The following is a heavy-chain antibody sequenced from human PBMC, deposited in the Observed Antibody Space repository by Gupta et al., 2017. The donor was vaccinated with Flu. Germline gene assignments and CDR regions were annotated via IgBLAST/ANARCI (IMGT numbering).Heavy chain of an antibody. CDR3: ATGSDIHDNRGYYYGGT. Sequence: EAQLEESGGGLVRPGGSLRLSCEASGFSFSSYSMNWVRQAPGKGLEWVASISRSGNYMYYADPVKGRFTISRDNAKNSLFLQMNSLRADDTAVYYCATGSDIHDNRGYYYGGTWGHGTQVTVSS. CDR1: GFSFSSYS. J-gene: IGHJ4*01. D-gene: IGHD3-22*01. V-gene: IGHV3-21*02. CDR2: ISRSGNYM.